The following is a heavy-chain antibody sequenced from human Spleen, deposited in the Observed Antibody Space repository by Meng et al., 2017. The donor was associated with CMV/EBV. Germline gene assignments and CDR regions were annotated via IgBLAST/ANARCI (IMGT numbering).Heavy chain of an antibody. Sequence: GESLKISCTASGFTFGDHAMSWVRQAPGKGLEWVAVISYDGSDKYYADSVKGRFTISRDSSKNSLFLQMNSLRAEDTAVYYCARYCSSTSCYRNYYYGMDVWGQGTTVTVSS. CDR2: ISYDGSDK. CDR1: GFTFGDHA. J-gene: IGHJ6*02. D-gene: IGHD2-2*01. CDR3: ARYCSSTSCYRNYYYGMDV. V-gene: IGHV3-30*04.